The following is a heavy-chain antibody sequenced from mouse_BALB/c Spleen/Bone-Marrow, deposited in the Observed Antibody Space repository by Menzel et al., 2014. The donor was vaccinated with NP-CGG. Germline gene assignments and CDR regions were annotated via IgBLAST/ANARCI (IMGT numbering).Heavy chain of an antibody. J-gene: IGHJ4*01. Sequence: EVQLVESGGGLVQPGGSLKLSCAASGFDFSRYWMSWVRQAPGKGLEWIGEINPDSSTINYTPSLKDKFIISRDNAKNTLYLQMSKVGSEDAALYYCARNAYYAMDYWGQGTSVTVSS. CDR1: GFDFSRYW. CDR3: ARNAYYAMDY. V-gene: IGHV4-1*02. CDR2: INPDSSTI.